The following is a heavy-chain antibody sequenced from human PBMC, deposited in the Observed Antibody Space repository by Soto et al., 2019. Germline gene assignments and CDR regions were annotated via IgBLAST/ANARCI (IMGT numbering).Heavy chain of an antibody. CDR3: ANGTAKDV. CDR2: ISYDGSNK. J-gene: IGHJ6*02. CDR1: GFTFSSYG. D-gene: IGHD5-18*01. V-gene: IGHV3-30*18. Sequence: QVQLVESGGGVVQPGRSLRLSCAASGFTFSSYGMHWVRQAPGKGLEWVAVISYDGSNKYYADSVKGRFTISRDNSKNTLYLQMNSLRAEDTAVYYCANGTAKDVWGQGTTVTVSS.